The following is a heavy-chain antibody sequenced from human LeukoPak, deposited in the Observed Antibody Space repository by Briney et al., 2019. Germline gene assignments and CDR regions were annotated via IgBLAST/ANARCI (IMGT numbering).Heavy chain of an antibody. CDR3: AGCISKNCDDAIDI. D-gene: IGHD2-2*01. Sequence: GGSLRLSCVASGFTFSNYWVSWVRQAPGKGLEWVANIKEDGSEKFYVDSVKGRFTISRDNADNLMYLQINSLRAEDTAVYYCAGCISKNCDDAIDIWGRGTMVSVSS. CDR1: GFTFSNYW. V-gene: IGHV3-7*01. CDR2: IKEDGSEK. J-gene: IGHJ3*02.